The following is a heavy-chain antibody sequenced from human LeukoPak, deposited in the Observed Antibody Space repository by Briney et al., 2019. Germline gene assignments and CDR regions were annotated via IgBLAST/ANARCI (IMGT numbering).Heavy chain of an antibody. Sequence: SETLSLTCAVYGGSFSGYYWSWIRQPPGKGLEWIGYIYYSGSTNYNPSLKSRVTISVDTSKNQFSLKLSSVTAADTAVYYCARDTGYSSSWYDLLYFDSWGPGTLVTVSS. CDR2: IYYSGST. CDR1: GGSFSGYY. V-gene: IGHV4-34*01. J-gene: IGHJ4*02. D-gene: IGHD6-13*01. CDR3: ARDTGYSSSWYDLLYFDS.